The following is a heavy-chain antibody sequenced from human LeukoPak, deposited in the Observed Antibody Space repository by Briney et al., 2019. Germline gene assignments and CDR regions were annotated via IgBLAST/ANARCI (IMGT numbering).Heavy chain of an antibody. CDR1: GYTFSTYA. Sequence: ASVKVSCKASGYTFSTYAIHWVRQAPGQRLEWMGWINGGNGNTIYSQKLQGRVTITRDTSASTSYMELSSLTREDTAVYYCVRDLRGSLVTTYYFYGMDVWGQGTTVTVSS. V-gene: IGHV1-3*01. J-gene: IGHJ6*02. D-gene: IGHD3-16*01. CDR2: INGGNGNT. CDR3: VRDLRGSLVTTYYFYGMDV.